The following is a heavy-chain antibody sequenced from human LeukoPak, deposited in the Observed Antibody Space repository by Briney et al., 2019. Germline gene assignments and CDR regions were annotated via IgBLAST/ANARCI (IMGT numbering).Heavy chain of an antibody. V-gene: IGHV4-39*02. Sequence: PSETLSLTCTVSGGSTTINGYYWAWIRQPPGKGLEWIGSIYYNGNTYYNPSLKSRVTISADTSTNHFSLKLTSVTAADTAVYYCARDPGSPRGYFDLWGRGTLVTVSS. D-gene: IGHD2-15*01. CDR1: GGSTTINGYY. CDR2: IYYNGNT. CDR3: ARDPGSPRGYFDL. J-gene: IGHJ2*01.